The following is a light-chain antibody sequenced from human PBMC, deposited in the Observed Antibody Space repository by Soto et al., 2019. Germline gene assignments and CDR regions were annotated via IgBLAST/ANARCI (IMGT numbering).Light chain of an antibody. J-gene: IGKJ1*01. V-gene: IGKV3-15*01. Sequence: EIVMTQSPVTLSVSPGERATLSCRASQSVSSNLAWYQQKPGQAPRLLIYGASTRATGVPARFSGSGSGTEFTLTISSLQSEDFAVYYCQHYNNWPPWTSGQGTKVEIK. CDR1: QSVSSN. CDR3: QHYNNWPPWT. CDR2: GAS.